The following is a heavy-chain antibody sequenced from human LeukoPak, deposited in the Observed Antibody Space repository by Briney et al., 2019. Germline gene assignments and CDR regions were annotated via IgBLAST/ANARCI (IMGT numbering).Heavy chain of an antibody. D-gene: IGHD6-13*01. V-gene: IGHV1-8*01. CDR2: MNPNSGNT. J-gene: IGHJ5*02. Sequence: ASVKVSCKASGYNFISYDINWVRQATGQGLEWMGWMNPNSGNTGYAQKFQGRVTMTRNTSISTAYMELSSLRSEDTAVYYCARGPGYRSSFSNWFAPWGQGTLVTVSS. CDR1: GYNFISYD. CDR3: ARGPGYRSSFSNWFAP.